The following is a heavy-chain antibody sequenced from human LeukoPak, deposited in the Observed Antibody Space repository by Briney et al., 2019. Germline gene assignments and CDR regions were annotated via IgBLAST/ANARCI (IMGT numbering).Heavy chain of an antibody. CDR1: GFTFSSYG. CDR3: ARERGNSGAFDY. Sequence: GGSLRLSCEASGFTFSSYGMHWVRQAPGKGLEWVAMISYDGSNKFYADSVKGRFTISRDNSKSTLYLQINSLRAGDTALYYCARERGNSGAFDYWGQGTPVTVSS. D-gene: IGHD1/OR15-1a*01. J-gene: IGHJ4*02. V-gene: IGHV3-30*03. CDR2: ISYDGSNK.